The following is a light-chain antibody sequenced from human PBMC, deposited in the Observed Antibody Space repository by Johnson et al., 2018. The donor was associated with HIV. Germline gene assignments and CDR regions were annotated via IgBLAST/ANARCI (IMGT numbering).Light chain of an antibody. V-gene: IGLV1-51*02. Sequence: QSVLTQPPSVSAAPGQKDTISCSGSSSNIGNNYVSWYQQLPGTAPKLLIYEKNKRPSGIPDRFSASKSGTSATMDITGLQTGDEADYYCGTWDSSLGAHYVFGTGTKVTVL. CDR3: GTWDSSLGAHYV. CDR1: SSNIGNNY. CDR2: EKN. J-gene: IGLJ1*01.